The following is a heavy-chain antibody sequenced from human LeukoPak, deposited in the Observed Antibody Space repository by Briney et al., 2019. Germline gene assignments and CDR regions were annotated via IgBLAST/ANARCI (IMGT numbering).Heavy chain of an antibody. D-gene: IGHD6-19*01. J-gene: IGHJ2*01. V-gene: IGHV3-9*01. CDR3: AKDTSRGSSGWYWYFDL. CDR2: ISWNSGSI. CDR1: GFTFDDYA. Sequence: GGSLRLSCAASGFTFDDYAMHWVRQAPGKGLEWVSGISWNSGSIGYADSVKGRFTISRDNAKNSLYLQMNSLRAEDTALYYCAKDTSRGSSGWYWYFDLWGRGTLVTVFS.